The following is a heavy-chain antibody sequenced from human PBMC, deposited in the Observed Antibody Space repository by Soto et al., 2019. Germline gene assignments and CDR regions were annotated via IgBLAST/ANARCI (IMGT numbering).Heavy chain of an antibody. CDR3: TTDQDFYSSGSYRY. CDR2: IKRKTDGATT. Sequence: PGGSLRLSCAVSGFTFTNAWMNWVRQAPGKGLEWVGRIKRKTDGATTHYAAPVKDRFTISRDDSKNTLYLQMNSLTTEDTAVYYCTTDQDFYSSGSYRYWGQGTLVTSPQ. D-gene: IGHD3-10*01. V-gene: IGHV3-15*07. CDR1: GFTFTNAW. J-gene: IGHJ4*02.